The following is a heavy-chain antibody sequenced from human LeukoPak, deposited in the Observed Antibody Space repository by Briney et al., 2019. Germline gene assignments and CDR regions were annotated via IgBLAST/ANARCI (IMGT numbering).Heavy chain of an antibody. CDR2: ISGSGGST. CDR3: AKLGGVAAPYNNWFDP. Sequence: GALRLSCAASGFTFSSYAMSWVRQAPGKGLEWVSAISGSGGSTYYADSVKGRFTISRDNSKNTLYLQMNSLRAEDTAVYYCAKLGGVAAPYNNWFDPWGQGTLVTVSS. CDR1: GFTFSSYA. V-gene: IGHV3-23*01. J-gene: IGHJ5*02. D-gene: IGHD2-15*01.